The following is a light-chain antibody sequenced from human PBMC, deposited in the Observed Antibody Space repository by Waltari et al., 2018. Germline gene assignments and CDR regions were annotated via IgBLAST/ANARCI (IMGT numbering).Light chain of an antibody. CDR2: DVS. CDR1: SSDVGGYNY. V-gene: IGLV2-14*03. J-gene: IGLJ2*01. Sequence: QSALTQPASVSGSPGPSITISCTGTSSDVGGYNYVSWYQQHPGKAPILMIYDVSNRPSGVSNRFSGSKSGNTASLTISGLQAEDEADYYCSSYTSSSTLEVFGGGTKLTVL. CDR3: SSYTSSSTLEV.